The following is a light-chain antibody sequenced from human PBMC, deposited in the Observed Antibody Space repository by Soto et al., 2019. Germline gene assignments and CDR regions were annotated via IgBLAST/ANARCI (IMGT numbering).Light chain of an antibody. CDR2: GAS. J-gene: IGKJ5*01. CDR3: QQYNNWPPIT. CDR1: RSVRSN. Sequence: EIVMTQSPATRSVSPVERVTLSCKASRSVRSNLAWYQQKPGQAPRLLISGASSRATGIPDRFSGSGSGTEFTLTISSLQSEDFAVYYCQQYNNWPPITFGQGTRLAIK. V-gene: IGKV3D-15*01.